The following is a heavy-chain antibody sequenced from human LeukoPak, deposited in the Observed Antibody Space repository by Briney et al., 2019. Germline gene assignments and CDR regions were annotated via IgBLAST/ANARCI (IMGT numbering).Heavy chain of an antibody. V-gene: IGHV1-18*01. D-gene: IGHD6-13*01. CDR2: ISAYNGNT. CDR3: ARGGRDSSSWFFDY. J-gene: IGHJ4*02. Sequence: GASVKVSCKASGYTFTSYGISWVRQAPGQGLEWMGWISAYNGNTNYAQKFQGRVTMTTDTSTTTVYMELRSLKSDDTAVYFCARGGRDSSSWFFDYWGQGTLVTVSS. CDR1: GYTFTSYG.